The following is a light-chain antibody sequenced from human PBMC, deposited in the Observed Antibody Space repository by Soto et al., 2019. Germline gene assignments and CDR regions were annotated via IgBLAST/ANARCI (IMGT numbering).Light chain of an antibody. Sequence: QSVLTQPRSVSGSPGQSVTISCTGTSSDVGGYNYVSWYQQHPGKAPKLMIYDVSKRPSGVPDRFSGSKSGNTASPTISGLQAEDEADYYCCSYAGSYPYVFGTGTKVTVL. CDR3: CSYAGSYPYV. CDR2: DVS. CDR1: SSDVGGYNY. J-gene: IGLJ1*01. V-gene: IGLV2-11*01.